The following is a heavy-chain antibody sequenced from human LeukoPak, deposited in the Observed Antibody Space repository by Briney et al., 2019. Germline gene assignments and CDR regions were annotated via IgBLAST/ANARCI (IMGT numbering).Heavy chain of an antibody. Sequence: SETLSLTCTVSDYSISSGYGYYWGWIRQPPGKGLEWIGNIYHSGITYYNHFNSSLKSRVTISIDTSKNQFSLRLTSVTAADTAVYYCARDRLDIVVFPPSKHRRYMDVWGKGTTVTISS. D-gene: IGHD2-15*01. V-gene: IGHV4-38-2*02. CDR3: ARDRLDIVVFPPSKHRRYMDV. CDR2: IYHSGIT. CDR1: DYSISSGYGYY. J-gene: IGHJ6*03.